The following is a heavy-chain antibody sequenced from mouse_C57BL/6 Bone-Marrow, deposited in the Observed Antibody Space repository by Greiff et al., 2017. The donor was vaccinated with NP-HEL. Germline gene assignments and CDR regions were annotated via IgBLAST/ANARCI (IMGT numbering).Heavy chain of an antibody. V-gene: IGHV1-69*01. CDR2: IAPSDSYT. Sequence: QVQLQQPGAELVMPGASVKLSCKASGYTFTSYWMHWVKQRPGQGLEWIGEIAPSDSYTNYNQKFKGKSTLTVDKSSSTAYMQLSSQTAEDSAVYYCAREMAYYSNYWDYWGQGTTLTVSS. J-gene: IGHJ2*01. CDR3: AREMAYYSNYWDY. CDR1: GYTFTSYW. D-gene: IGHD2-5*01.